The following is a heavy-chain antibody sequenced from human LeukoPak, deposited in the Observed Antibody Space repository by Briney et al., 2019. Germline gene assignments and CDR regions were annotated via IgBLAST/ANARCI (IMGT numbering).Heavy chain of an antibody. CDR2: ISYDGSNK. CDR3: ARDRHYDILTGPSMD. V-gene: IGHV3-30-3*01. J-gene: IGHJ4*02. Sequence: GGSLRLSCAASGFTFSSYAMHWARQAPGKGLEWVAVISYDGSNKYYADSVKGRFTISRDNSKNTLYLRMNSLRAEDTAVYYCARDRHYDILTGPSMDWGQGTLVTVSS. D-gene: IGHD3-9*01. CDR1: GFTFSSYA.